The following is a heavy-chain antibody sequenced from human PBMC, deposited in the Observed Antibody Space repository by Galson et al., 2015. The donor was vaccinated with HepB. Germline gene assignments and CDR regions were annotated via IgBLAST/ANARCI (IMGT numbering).Heavy chain of an antibody. Sequence: SLRLSCAASGFTFSSDSMNWVRQAPGKGLEWVSSISSSSSYIYYADSVKGRFTISRENAKNSLYLQMYSLRAEDTAVYYCARVVVYYYDSSGYYSDAFDIWGQGTMVTVSS. CDR2: ISSSSSYI. D-gene: IGHD3-22*01. CDR3: ARVVVYYYDSSGYYSDAFDI. J-gene: IGHJ3*02. CDR1: GFTFSSDS. V-gene: IGHV3-21*01.